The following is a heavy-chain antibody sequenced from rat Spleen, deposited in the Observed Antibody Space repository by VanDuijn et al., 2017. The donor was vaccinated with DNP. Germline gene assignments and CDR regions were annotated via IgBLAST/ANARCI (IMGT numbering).Heavy chain of an antibody. CDR1: GFTFSNYY. J-gene: IGHJ3*01. V-gene: IGHV5-25*01. D-gene: IGHD1-1*01. CDR2: ISPTDGAT. Sequence: EVQLVESGGGLVQPGRSMKLSCAASGFTFSNYYMAWVRQAPTKGLEWVASISPTDGATYYPDSVKGRFTISRDNAKSTHYLQINSLRSEDTATYYCASKVFPYYSGSNWFTYWGQGTLVTVSS. CDR3: ASKVFPYYSGSNWFTY.